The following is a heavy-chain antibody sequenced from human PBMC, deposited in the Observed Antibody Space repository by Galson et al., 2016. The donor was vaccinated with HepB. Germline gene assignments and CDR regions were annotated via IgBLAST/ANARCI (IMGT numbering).Heavy chain of an antibody. CDR1: GFTFNNYG. D-gene: IGHD4-17*01. Sequence: SLRLSCATSGFTFNNYGISWVRQAPGKGLEWVAVISYDGNNRHYADAVKGRFTISRDSSTNTVYLQMNSPRADDTAVYFCARDRGLLHYYYGMDVWGQGTTVTVSS. V-gene: IGHV3-33*08. CDR3: ARDRGLLHYYYGMDV. CDR2: ISYDGNNR. J-gene: IGHJ6*02.